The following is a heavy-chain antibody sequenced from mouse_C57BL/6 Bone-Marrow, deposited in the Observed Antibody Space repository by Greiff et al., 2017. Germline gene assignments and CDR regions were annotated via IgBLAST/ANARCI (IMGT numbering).Heavy chain of an antibody. Sequence: VQLQQSGAELVRPGTSVKMSCKASGYTFTNYWIGWAKQRPGHGLEWIGDIYPGGGYTNYNEKFKGKATLTADKSSSTAYMQFNSLTTEDSAIDYDARIYDGKGYAMDYWGQGTSVTVSS. J-gene: IGHJ4*01. CDR3: ARIYDGKGYAMDY. CDR1: GYTFTNYW. V-gene: IGHV1-63*01. D-gene: IGHD2-1*01. CDR2: IYPGGGYT.